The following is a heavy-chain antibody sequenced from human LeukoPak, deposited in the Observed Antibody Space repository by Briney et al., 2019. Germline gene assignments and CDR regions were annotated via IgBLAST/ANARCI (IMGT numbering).Heavy chain of an antibody. V-gene: IGHV4-59*12. CDR3: ARSDYGDYVDY. J-gene: IGHJ4*02. Sequence: SETLSLTCTVSGGSISSYYWSWIRQPPGKGLEWIGYIYYSGSTYYNPSLKSRVTISVDTSKNQFSLKLSSVTAADTAVYYCARSDYGDYVDYWGQGTLVTVSS. D-gene: IGHD4-17*01. CDR2: IYYSGST. CDR1: GGSISSYY.